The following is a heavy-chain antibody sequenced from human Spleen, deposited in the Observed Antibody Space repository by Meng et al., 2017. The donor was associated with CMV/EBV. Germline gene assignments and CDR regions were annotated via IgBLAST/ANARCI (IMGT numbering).Heavy chain of an antibody. V-gene: IGHV4-61*05. CDR2: IYYSGRT. CDR3: ARGSNGWFDP. J-gene: IGHJ5*02. CDR1: GGAFRSRSYD. Sequence: WYVAGGAFRSRSYDWGWMRRSPGKGLEWIGLIYYSGRTTYNPSLESRVTISIDRSKNQFSLRVNSVTSADTAVYYCARGSNGWFDPWGQGTLVTVSS.